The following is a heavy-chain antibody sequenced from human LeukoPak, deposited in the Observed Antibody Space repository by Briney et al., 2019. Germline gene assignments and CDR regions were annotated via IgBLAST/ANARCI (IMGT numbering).Heavy chain of an antibody. CDR3: ARDHIYYYYYMDV. V-gene: IGHV4-34*01. CDR1: GGSFSGYY. D-gene: IGHD2-21*01. J-gene: IGHJ6*03. CDR2: INHSGST. Sequence: PSETLSLTCAVYGGSFSGYYWSWIRQPPGKGLEWIGEINHSGSTNYNPSFKRRVTISVDTSKNQFSLKLSSVTAADTAVYYCARDHIYYYYYMDVWGKGTTVTVSS.